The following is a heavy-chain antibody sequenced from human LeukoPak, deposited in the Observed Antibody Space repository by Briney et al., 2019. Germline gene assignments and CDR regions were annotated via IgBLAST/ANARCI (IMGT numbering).Heavy chain of an antibody. D-gene: IGHD3-22*01. CDR3: ARGYDSSGYNDYSFDY. CDR1: GDSISGSDYY. CDR2: FYYSGST. Sequence: SDTLSLTCSVSGDSISGSDYYWGWIRQPPGKGLEWIGSFYYSGSTYYNPSLKSRVTILVDTSKNQFSLKLSSVTAADTALYYCARGYDSSGYNDYSFDYWGQGTLVTVSS. J-gene: IGHJ4*02. V-gene: IGHV4-39*07.